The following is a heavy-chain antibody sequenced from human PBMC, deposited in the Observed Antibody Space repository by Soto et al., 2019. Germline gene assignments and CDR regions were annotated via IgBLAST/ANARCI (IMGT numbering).Heavy chain of an antibody. D-gene: IGHD3-10*01. J-gene: IGHJ5*02. CDR2: MYHSGTF. CDR3: ARAQFYSGSGNYNNLMFDA. Sequence: KASETLSLTCSVSGGSISAAGDSWSWIRQPPGGGLEWIGYMYHSGTFLKSPSLKTRLTMSLDMSKNQFSLTLNSMTAADTAVYYCARAQFYSGSGNYNNLMFDAWGQGIQVTVSS. CDR1: GGSISAAGDS. V-gene: IGHV4-30-2*01.